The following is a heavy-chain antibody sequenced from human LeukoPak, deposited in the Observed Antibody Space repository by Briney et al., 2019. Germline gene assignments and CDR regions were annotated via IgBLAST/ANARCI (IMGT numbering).Heavy chain of an antibody. CDR1: GFTFSSYA. CDR2: IKQDGSEK. CDR3: ARDSDVPFDY. V-gene: IGHV3-7*01. Sequence: PGGSLRLSCAASGFTFSSYAMSWVRQAPGKGLEWVANIKQDGSEKYYVDSVKGRFTISRDNAKNSLYLQMNSLRAEDTAVYYCARDSDVPFDYWGQGTLVTVSS. J-gene: IGHJ4*02. D-gene: IGHD3-16*01.